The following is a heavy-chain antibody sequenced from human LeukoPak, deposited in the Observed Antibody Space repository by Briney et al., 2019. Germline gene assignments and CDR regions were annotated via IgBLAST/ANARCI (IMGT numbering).Heavy chain of an antibody. V-gene: IGHV4-59*12. CDR3: ARDYSNHGVYNWFDP. Sequence: SETLSLTCTVSGGSISSYYWSWIRQPPGKGLEWIGYIYYSGSTNYNPSLKSRVTISVDTSKNQFSLKLSSVTAADTAVYYCARDYSNHGVYNWFDPWGQGTLVTVSS. D-gene: IGHD4-11*01. CDR2: IYYSGST. CDR1: GGSISSYY. J-gene: IGHJ5*02.